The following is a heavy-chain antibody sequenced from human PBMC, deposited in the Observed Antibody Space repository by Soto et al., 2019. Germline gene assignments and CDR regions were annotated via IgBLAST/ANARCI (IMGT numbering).Heavy chain of an antibody. CDR1: GGSSTRGGYS. CDR3: ARVTTVTTSLDY. Sequence: AVSGGSSTRGGYSWGWTRQPPGKGLEWIGYIYHSGSTYYDPSLKSRVTISVDRSKNQFSLKLSSVTAADTALYYCARVTTVTTSLDYWGQGTLVTV. D-gene: IGHD4-4*01. CDR2: IYHSGST. J-gene: IGHJ4*02. V-gene: IGHV4-30-2*01.